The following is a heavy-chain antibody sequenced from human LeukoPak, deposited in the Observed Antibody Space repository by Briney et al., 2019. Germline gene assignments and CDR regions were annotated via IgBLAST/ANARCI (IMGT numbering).Heavy chain of an antibody. J-gene: IGHJ4*02. V-gene: IGHV3-7*01. D-gene: IGHD2-21*02. CDR1: GFTFSSYW. Sequence: PGGSLRLSCAASGFTFSSYWMSWVRQAPGKGLEWVANIKEDGSEKYYVDSVKGRFTISRDNAKNSLYLQMNSLRAEDTAVYYCAKDIVGGGDDYWGQGTLVIVSS. CDR3: AKDIVGGGDDY. CDR2: IKEDGSEK.